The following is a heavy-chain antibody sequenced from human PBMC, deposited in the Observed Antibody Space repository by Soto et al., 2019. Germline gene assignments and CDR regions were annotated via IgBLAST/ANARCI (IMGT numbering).Heavy chain of an antibody. D-gene: IGHD3-3*01. CDR1: GGTFSSYA. J-gene: IGHJ4*02. V-gene: IGHV1-69*06. CDR3: ARGSSNTLLEWLLDFDY. CDR2: IIPIFGTA. Sequence: QVQLVQSGAEVKKPGSSVKVSCKASGGTFSSYAISWVRQAPGQGLEWMGGIIPIFGTANYEQKFQGRVTITADKYTSTAYMELSSLRSEDTAVYYCARGSSNTLLEWLLDFDYWGQGTLVTVSS.